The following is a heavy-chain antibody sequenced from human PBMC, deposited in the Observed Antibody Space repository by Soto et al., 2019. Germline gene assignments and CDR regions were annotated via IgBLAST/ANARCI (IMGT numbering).Heavy chain of an antibody. J-gene: IGHJ4*02. V-gene: IGHV4-34*01. Sequence: PSETLSLTCAVYGGSFSGYYWSWIRQPPGKGLEWIGEINHSGSTNYNPSLKSRVTISVDTSKNQFSLKLSSVTAADTAVYYCARKTPPPYYFDYWGQGTLVTVSS. CDR3: ARKTPPPYYFDY. CDR1: GGSFSGYY. CDR2: INHSGST.